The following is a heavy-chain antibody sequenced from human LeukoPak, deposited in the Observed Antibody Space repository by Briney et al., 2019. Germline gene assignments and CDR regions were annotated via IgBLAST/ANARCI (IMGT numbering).Heavy chain of an antibody. Sequence: GGSLRLSCAASGFTFSSYAMSWVRQAPWKGLEWVSLISGSGGSTYYADSVKGRFTISRDNSKNTLYLQMNSLRAEDTAVYYCAKRRTNYDILTGDFDYWGQGTLVTVSS. CDR3: AKRRTNYDILTGDFDY. J-gene: IGHJ4*02. CDR2: ISGSGGST. CDR1: GFTFSSYA. D-gene: IGHD3-9*01. V-gene: IGHV3-23*01.